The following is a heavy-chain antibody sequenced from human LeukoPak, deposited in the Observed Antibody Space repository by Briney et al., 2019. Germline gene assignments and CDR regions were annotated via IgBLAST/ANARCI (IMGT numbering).Heavy chain of an antibody. CDR1: GFTFSSYA. Sequence: GGTLRLSCAASGFTFSSYAINWVRQAPGKGLEWVSSISASGGSTYYADSVKGRFTISRDNSKNTLYLQMNSLRAEDTAVYYCAKDLSSGTGRGFDYWGQGTLVTVSS. D-gene: IGHD3/OR15-3a*01. CDR3: AKDLSSGTGRGFDY. J-gene: IGHJ4*02. V-gene: IGHV3-23*01. CDR2: ISASGGST.